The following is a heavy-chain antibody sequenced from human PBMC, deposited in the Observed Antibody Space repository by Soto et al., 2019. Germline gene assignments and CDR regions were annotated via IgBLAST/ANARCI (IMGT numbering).Heavy chain of an antibody. Sequence: ASVKVSCKASGYAFTRYDINWVRQATGQGLEWMGWMNPNSGNTGYAQKFQGRVTMTRDSSISTAYMEVSSLRFEDTAVYYCARAVNADAFDTWGQGTMVTVSS. CDR2: MNPNSGNT. J-gene: IGHJ3*02. CDR1: GYAFTRYD. V-gene: IGHV1-8*01. D-gene: IGHD3-10*01. CDR3: ARAVNADAFDT.